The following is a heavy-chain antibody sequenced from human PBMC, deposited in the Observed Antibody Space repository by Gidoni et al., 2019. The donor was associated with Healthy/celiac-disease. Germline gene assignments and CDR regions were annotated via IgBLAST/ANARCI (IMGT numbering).Heavy chain of an antibody. V-gene: IGHV3-9*01. D-gene: IGHD5-12*01. Sequence: EVQLVESGGGLVQPGRSLRRSCAASGFTLDDYAMHWVRHAPGKGLDWVSGISWNSGSIGYADSVKGRFTISRDNAKNPRYLQMNSLRSEDTALYYCAKDMATITGYAFDILGQGTMVTVSS. J-gene: IGHJ3*02. CDR1: GFTLDDYA. CDR3: AKDMATITGYAFDI. CDR2: ISWNSGSI.